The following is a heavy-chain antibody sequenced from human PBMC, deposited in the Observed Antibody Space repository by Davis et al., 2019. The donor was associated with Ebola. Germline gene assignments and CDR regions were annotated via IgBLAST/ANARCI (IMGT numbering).Heavy chain of an antibody. V-gene: IGHV4-31*03. Sequence: PSETLSLTCTVSGGSISSGGYYWSWIRQHPGKGLEWIGYIYYSGSTYYNPSLKSRVTISVDTSKNQFSLKLSSVTAADTAVYYCARVAFGGVIVIWGQGTLVTVSS. CDR1: GGSISSGGYY. CDR2: IYYSGST. D-gene: IGHD3-16*02. CDR3: ARVAFGGVIVI. J-gene: IGHJ4*02.